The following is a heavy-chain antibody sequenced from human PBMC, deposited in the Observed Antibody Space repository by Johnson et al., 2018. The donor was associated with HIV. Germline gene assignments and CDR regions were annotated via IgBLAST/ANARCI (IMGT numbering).Heavy chain of an antibody. D-gene: IGHD3-22*01. CDR3: ARVSSGGAFDI. V-gene: IGHV3-30*03. Sequence: QVQLVESGGGVVQPGRSLRLSCAASGFTLSSYAMHWVRQAPGKGLEWVAVLTNDGSNKYYADSVKGRFTISRDNSKNTLYLQMKSLRSEDTAVYYCARVSSGGAFDIWGQGTMVTVSS. CDR1: GFTLSSYA. CDR2: LTNDGSNK. J-gene: IGHJ3*02.